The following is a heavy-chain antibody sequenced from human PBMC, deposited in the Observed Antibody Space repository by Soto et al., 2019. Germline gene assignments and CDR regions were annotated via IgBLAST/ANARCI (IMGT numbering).Heavy chain of an antibody. CDR1: DGSIGSYY. J-gene: IGHJ6*02. Sequence: QVQLKESGPGLVKPSETLALTCTVSDGSIGSYYWSWIRQPPGRGLEWIGCVYYSDGTNYNPSLKSRVTMSMDKSNNQFSLRLSSVTAADTAVYYCARTESSSWSFFYYGMDVWGQGTTVTVSS. CDR2: VYYSDGT. D-gene: IGHD6-13*01. CDR3: ARTESSSWSFFYYGMDV. V-gene: IGHV4-59*01.